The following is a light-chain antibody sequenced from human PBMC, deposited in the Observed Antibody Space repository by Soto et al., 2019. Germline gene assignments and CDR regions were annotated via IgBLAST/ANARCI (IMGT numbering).Light chain of an antibody. V-gene: IGLV2-14*01. CDR3: SSYASGNTYV. J-gene: IGLJ1*01. CDR2: EVS. Sequence: QSVLTQPASVSGSPGQSITISCTGTDGDVGAYNYVSWYQQHPGKAPKLMISEVSNRPSGVSNRFSGSKSGNTASLTISGLQAEDESDYYCSSYASGNTYVFGSGTKVTVL. CDR1: DGDVGAYNY.